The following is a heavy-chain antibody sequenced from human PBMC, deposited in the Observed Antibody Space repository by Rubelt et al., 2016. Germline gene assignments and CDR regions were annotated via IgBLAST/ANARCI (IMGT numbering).Heavy chain of an antibody. CDR3: ATDRYYVMDV. J-gene: IGHJ6*02. V-gene: IGHV5-51*01. CDR2: IYPGDSDT. Sequence: SCNGSGYSFTTYWIGWVRQMPGKGLEWMGIIYPGDSDTRYIPSFQGQVTIPADKSINSAYLQWSSLKASDTAIYYCATDRYYVMDVWGQGTTVTVSS. D-gene: IGHD1-14*01. CDR1: GYSFTTYW.